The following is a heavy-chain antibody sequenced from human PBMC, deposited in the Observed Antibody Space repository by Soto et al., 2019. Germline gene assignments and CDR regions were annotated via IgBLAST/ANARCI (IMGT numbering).Heavy chain of an antibody. CDR3: ARDGVPAAISPMGYYGMDV. V-gene: IGHV4-34*01. CDR1: GGAFSGYY. D-gene: IGHD2-2*02. J-gene: IGHJ6*02. CDR2: INHSGST. Sequence: SETLSLTCAVYGGAFSGYYWSWIRQPPGKGLEWIGEINHSGSTNYNPSLKSRVTISVDTSKNQFSLKLSSVTAADTAVYYCARDGVPAAISPMGYYGMDVWGQGTTVTVSS.